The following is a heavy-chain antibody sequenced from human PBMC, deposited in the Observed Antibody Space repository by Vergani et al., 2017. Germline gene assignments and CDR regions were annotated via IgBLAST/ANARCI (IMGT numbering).Heavy chain of an antibody. D-gene: IGHD3-22*01. V-gene: IGHV4-38-2*02. CDR2: IFQSGTT. Sequence: QVQLQESGPGLVKPAETLSLICSVSGFSIGYGYYWGWIRQPPGKGLQWIGSIFQSGTTYHNPSLKSRATLLVDTSKNQFSLKLTSVTAADTAMYYCARRSSSYYFDIWGQGVLITVSS. J-gene: IGHJ5*02. CDR1: GFSIGYGYY. CDR3: ARRSSSYYFDI.